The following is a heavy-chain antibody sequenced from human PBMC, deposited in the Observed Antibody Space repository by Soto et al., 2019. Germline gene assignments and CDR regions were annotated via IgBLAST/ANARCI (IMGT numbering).Heavy chain of an antibody. Sequence: QVHLVESGGGVVQPGRSLRLSCGASGFTFRRHAIHWVRQAPGKGLEWVAVISSDGSTKYYLQSVKGRFTSSRDNSKTTVFLELNSLSHEDTAIYYCARSRSGAVADSFDSWGQGTLVTVST. CDR2: ISSDGSTK. CDR3: ARSRSGAVADSFDS. CDR1: GFTFRRHA. D-gene: IGHD3-10*01. V-gene: IGHV3-30*04. J-gene: IGHJ4*02.